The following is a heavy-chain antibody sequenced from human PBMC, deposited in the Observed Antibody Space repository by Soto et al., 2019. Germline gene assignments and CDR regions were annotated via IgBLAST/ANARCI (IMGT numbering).Heavy chain of an antibody. CDR2: ISWNSETI. J-gene: IGHJ4*02. Sequence: EVQLVESGGGLVQPGRSLRLSCAASGFTVDDYAMHWVRQAPGKGLEWVSGISWNSETIDYADSVKDRFTISRDNAKSSLFLQMNSLRPDDTALYYCAKDMKWGGMTTIHYFDSWGQGTLVTVSS. CDR1: GFTVDDYA. CDR3: AKDMKWGGMTTIHYFDS. V-gene: IGHV3-9*01. D-gene: IGHD4-17*01.